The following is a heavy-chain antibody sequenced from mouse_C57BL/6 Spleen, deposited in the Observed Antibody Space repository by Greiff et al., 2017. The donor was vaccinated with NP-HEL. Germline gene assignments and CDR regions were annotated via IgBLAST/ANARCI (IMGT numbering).Heavy chain of an antibody. J-gene: IGHJ3*01. CDR2: IDPETGGT. CDR3: TRSGALLVWLAY. D-gene: IGHD1-2*01. Sequence: VQLQQSGAELVRPGASVTLSCKASGYTFTDYEMPWVKQTPVHGLEWIGAIDPETGGTDYNQKFKGKATLTVDKSSSTAYMELRSLTSEDSAVYYCTRSGALLVWLAYGGQGTLVTVSA. V-gene: IGHV1-15*01. CDR1: GYTFTDYE.